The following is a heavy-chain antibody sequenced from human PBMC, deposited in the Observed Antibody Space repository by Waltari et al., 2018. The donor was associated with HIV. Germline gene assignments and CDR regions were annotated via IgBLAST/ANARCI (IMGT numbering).Heavy chain of an antibody. D-gene: IGHD2-21*02. CDR3: ARGFGCGGDCYYFDY. J-gene: IGHJ4*02. Sequence: EVKQVESGGGLIQPGGSLRVSCAASGFSVSSTYMSWVRQAPGKGLEWVSVIYSGGSTYYADSVKGRFTISRDNSKNTLYLQMNSLRAEDTAVYYCARGFGCGGDCYYFDYWGQGTLVTVSS. CDR1: GFSVSSTY. V-gene: IGHV3-53*01. CDR2: IYSGGST.